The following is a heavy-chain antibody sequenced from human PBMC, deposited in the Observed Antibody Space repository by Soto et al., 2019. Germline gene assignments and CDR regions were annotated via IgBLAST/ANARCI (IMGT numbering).Heavy chain of an antibody. CDR3: ARAIIRPYYFDY. D-gene: IGHD3-10*01. Sequence: ASVKVSCKASGGTFSSYAISWVRQAPGQGLEWMGIINPSGGRTTYAQKFQGRVTMTRDTSTTTVYMELSSLRSEDTALYLCARAIIRPYYFDYWGQGTLVTVSS. CDR2: INPSGGRT. J-gene: IGHJ4*02. CDR1: GGTFSSYA. V-gene: IGHV1-46*03.